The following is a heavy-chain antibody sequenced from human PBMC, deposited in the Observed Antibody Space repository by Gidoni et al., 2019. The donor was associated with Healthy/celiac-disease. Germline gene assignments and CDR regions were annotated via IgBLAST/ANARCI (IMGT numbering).Heavy chain of an antibody. CDR3: ARRGYSYGYTLTYYYYGMDV. V-gene: IGHV4-34*01. CDR2: LNHSGST. Sequence: QVQLQQWGAGLLKPSETLSLTCAVHGGSFSGYYWSWIRQPPGKGLEWIGELNHSGSTNYNPYLKSRVTISVDTSKNQFSLKLSSVTAADTAVYYCARRGYSYGYTLTYYYYGMDVWGQGTTVTVSS. D-gene: IGHD5-18*01. J-gene: IGHJ6*02. CDR1: GGSFSGYY.